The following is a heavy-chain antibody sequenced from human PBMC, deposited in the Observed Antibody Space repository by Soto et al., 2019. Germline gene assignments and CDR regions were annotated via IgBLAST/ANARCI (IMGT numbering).Heavy chain of an antibody. CDR3: AREDYDILTGYYTSGYFDY. J-gene: IGHJ4*02. CDR2: IWYDGSNK. D-gene: IGHD3-9*01. Sequence: QVQLVESGGGVVQPGRSLRLSCAASGFTFSSYGMHWVRQAPGKGLEWVAVIWYDGSNKYYADSVKGRFTSSRDNSKNTRYLQMNSLRAEDTAVYYCAREDYDILTGYYTSGYFDYWGQGTLVTVSS. V-gene: IGHV3-33*01. CDR1: GFTFSSYG.